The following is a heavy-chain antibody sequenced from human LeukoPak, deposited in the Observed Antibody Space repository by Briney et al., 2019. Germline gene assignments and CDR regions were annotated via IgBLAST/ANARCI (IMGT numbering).Heavy chain of an antibody. CDR2: ISGSGGST. V-gene: IGHV3-23*01. J-gene: IGHJ4*02. CDR1: GFTFSSYG. Sequence: GGSLRLSCAASGFTFSSYGMSWVRQAPGKGLEWVSAISGSGGSTYYADSVKGRFTISRDNSKNTLYLQMNSLRAEDTAVYYCAKALTMVRGVIAVAGPDFDYWGQGTLVTVSS. CDR3: AKALTMVRGVIAVAGPDFDY. D-gene: IGHD3-10*01.